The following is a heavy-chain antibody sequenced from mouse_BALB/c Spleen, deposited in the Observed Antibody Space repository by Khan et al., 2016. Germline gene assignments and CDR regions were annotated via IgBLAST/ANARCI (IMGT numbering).Heavy chain of an antibody. CDR2: ILPGSGST. V-gene: IGHV1-9*01. J-gene: IGHJ3*01. CDR3: ARGGTVARCAY. D-gene: IGHD1-1*01. Sequence: QVQLQQSGAELMKPGASVKISCKATGYTFSSYWIEWVKQRPGHGLEWIGEILPGSGSTNYNEKFKGKATFTADTSSNTAYMQLSSLTSEDSAVYYCARGGTVARCAYWGQGTLVTVSA. CDR1: GYTFSSYW.